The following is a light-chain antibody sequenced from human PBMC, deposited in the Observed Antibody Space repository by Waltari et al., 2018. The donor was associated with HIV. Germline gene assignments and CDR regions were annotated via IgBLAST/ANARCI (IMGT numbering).Light chain of an antibody. V-gene: IGKV4-1*01. CDR2: WAA. J-gene: IGKJ3*01. CDR1: QSVFYSSDNKNY. Sequence: DIVMTQSPDSLTVSLGERATFNCKSSQSVFYSSDNKNYLAWYQQKPGQPPKLLIYWAATRESGVPDRFSGRGSGTDFTLTITSLQAEDVAVYYCQQYYSTPFTFGPGTKVDIK. CDR3: QQYYSTPFT.